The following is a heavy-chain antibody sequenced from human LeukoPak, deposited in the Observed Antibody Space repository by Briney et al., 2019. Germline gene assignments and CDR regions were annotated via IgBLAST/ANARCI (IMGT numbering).Heavy chain of an antibody. J-gene: IGHJ4*02. Sequence: GGSLRLSCAASGFTFSSYTMHWVRQGPGKGLEWVAVISYDGSNKYYADSVKGRFTISRGNSKNTLYLQMNSLRAEDTAVYYCARDGLPTGEDFDYWGQGTLVTVSS. CDR2: ISYDGSNK. V-gene: IGHV3-30-3*01. D-gene: IGHD7-27*01. CDR1: GFTFSSYT. CDR3: ARDGLPTGEDFDY.